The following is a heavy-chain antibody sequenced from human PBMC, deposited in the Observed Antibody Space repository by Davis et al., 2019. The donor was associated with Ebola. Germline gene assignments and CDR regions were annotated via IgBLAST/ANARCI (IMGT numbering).Heavy chain of an antibody. Sequence: PGGSLRLSCAASGFTFSTYTMTWVRQAPGKGLEWVSSISISSAFIYYADSVKGRFTVSRDNAKNSLSLQMNSLRAEDTAVYYCARGYHLFDYWGQGTLVTVSS. V-gene: IGHV3-21*01. CDR1: GFTFSTYT. J-gene: IGHJ4*02. CDR2: ISISSAFI. D-gene: IGHD2-2*01. CDR3: ARGYHLFDY.